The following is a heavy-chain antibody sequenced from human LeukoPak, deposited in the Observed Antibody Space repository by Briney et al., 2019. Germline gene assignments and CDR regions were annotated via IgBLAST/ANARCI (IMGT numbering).Heavy chain of an antibody. V-gene: IGHV3-23*01. J-gene: IGHJ4*02. D-gene: IGHD5-18*01. Sequence: PGGSLRLSCAASGFTFTSYAMSWVRQAPGKGLEWVSAIGGSGGTTYYSDSVKGRFTISRDNSKNTLYLQMTSLRAEDTAVYYCSKRDGYRYGLDYWGQGTLLTVSS. CDR2: IGGSGGTT. CDR3: SKRDGYRYGLDY. CDR1: GFTFTSYA.